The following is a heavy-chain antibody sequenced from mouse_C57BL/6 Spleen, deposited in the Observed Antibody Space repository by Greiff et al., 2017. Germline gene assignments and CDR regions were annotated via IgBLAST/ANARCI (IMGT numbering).Heavy chain of an antibody. CDR1: GYTFTDYE. D-gene: IGHD1-1*01. V-gene: IGHV1-15*01. CDR3: TRCPPYALDY. Sequence: QVQLQQSGAELVRPGASVTLSCKASGYTFTDYEMHWVKPTPVHGLEWIGAIAPETGGTDHNQKYKGKAILTADKSSSTAYMELRSLTSEDSAVYYCTRCPPYALDYWGQGTTLTVAS. CDR2: IAPETGGT. J-gene: IGHJ2*01.